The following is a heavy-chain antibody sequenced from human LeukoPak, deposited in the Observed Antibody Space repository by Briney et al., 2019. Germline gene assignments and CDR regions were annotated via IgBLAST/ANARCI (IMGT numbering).Heavy chain of an antibody. V-gene: IGHV3-23*01. CDR2: ISGSGHRT. D-gene: IGHD1-26*01. J-gene: IGHJ4*02. CDR1: GFTFSSYG. CDR3: AKRGAEVGATVAPGDY. Sequence: GGSLRLSCAASGFTFSSYGVSWVRQAPGKGLEWVSGISGSGHRTYYADSVKGRFTISSDNSKNTLYLQMNSLRAEDTAVYYCAKRGAEVGATVAPGDYWGQGTLVTVSS.